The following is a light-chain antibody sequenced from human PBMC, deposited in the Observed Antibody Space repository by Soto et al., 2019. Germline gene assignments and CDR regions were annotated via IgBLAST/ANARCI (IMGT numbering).Light chain of an antibody. CDR2: AAS. J-gene: IGKJ5*01. CDR1: QGISSY. V-gene: IGKV1-8*01. CDR3: QQYYSYPIT. Sequence: AIRMTQSPSSFAASTLDGVTSTCRASQGISSYLAWYQQKPGKAPKLLIYAASTLQSGVPSRFSGSGSGTDFTLTISCLQSEDFATYYCQQYYSYPITFGQGTRLEIK.